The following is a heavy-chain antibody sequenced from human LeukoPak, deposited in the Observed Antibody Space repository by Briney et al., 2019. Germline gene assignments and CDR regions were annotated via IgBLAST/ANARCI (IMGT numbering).Heavy chain of an antibody. CDR2: ISYDGSNK. V-gene: IGHV3-30-3*01. CDR1: GFTFSSYA. J-gene: IGHJ4*02. CDR3: AKAHYFDY. Sequence: GGSLRLSCAASGFTFSSYAMHWVRQAPGKGLEWVAVISYDGSNKYYADSVKGRFTISRVNSKNTLYLQMNSLRAEDTAVYYCAKAHYFDYWGQGTLVTVSS.